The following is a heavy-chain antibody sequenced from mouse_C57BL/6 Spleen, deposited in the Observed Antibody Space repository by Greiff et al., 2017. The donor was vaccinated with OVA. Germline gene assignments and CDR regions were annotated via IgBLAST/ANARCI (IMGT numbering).Heavy chain of an antibody. D-gene: IGHD1-1*01. Sequence: VNLVESGPGLVQPSQSLSITCTVSGFSLTSDGVHWVRQSSGKGLEWLGVIWSGGSTDYNAAFISRLSISKDNSKSQVFFKMNSLQADDTAIYYCARPHYVYAMDYWGQGTSVTVSS. J-gene: IGHJ4*01. CDR2: IWSGGST. V-gene: IGHV2-2*01. CDR1: GFSLTSDG. CDR3: ARPHYVYAMDY.